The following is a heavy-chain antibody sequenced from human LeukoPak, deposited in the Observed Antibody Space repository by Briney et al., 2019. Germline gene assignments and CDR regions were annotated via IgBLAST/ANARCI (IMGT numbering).Heavy chain of an antibody. D-gene: IGHD3-10*01. Sequence: GESLKISFYGSGYSFTNSWIGWVRQMPGKGLEWMGIIFPGDSDTRYSPSFQGQVTISVDKSINTAYLQWSSLKASDTAMYYCARRGDLDSWGQGTLVTVSS. V-gene: IGHV5-51*01. CDR2: IFPGDSDT. CDR1: GYSFTNSW. J-gene: IGHJ4*02. CDR3: ARRGDLDS.